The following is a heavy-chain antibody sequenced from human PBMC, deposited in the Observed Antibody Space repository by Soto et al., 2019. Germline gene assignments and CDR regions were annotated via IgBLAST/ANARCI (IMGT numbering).Heavy chain of an antibody. CDR1: GFTFSDYY. CDR2: ISSSGSTI. J-gene: IGHJ4*02. CDR3: ARDRGLGIVATIESYFDY. Sequence: SLRLSCAASGFTFSDYYMSWIRQAPGKGLEWVSYISSSGSTIYYADSVKGRFTISRDNTKNTLYLQMNSLRAEDTAVYYCARDRGLGIVATIESYFDYWGQGTLVTVSS. D-gene: IGHD5-12*01. V-gene: IGHV3-11*04.